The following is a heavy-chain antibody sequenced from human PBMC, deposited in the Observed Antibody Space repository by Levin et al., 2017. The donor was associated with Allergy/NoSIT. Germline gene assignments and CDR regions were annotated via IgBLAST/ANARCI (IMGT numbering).Heavy chain of an antibody. V-gene: IGHV4-4*02. CDR2: IYHTGST. J-gene: IGHJ4*02. CDR1: GGSISSSNW. CDR3: ARDRGNYDSSGYYFDY. D-gene: IGHD3-22*01. Sequence: SCAVSGGSISSSNWWSWVRQPPGKGLEWIGEIYHTGSTNYNPSLQSRVTISVDKAQNQFSLKLSSVTAADTAVYYCARDRGNYDSSGYYFDYWGQGTLVTVSS.